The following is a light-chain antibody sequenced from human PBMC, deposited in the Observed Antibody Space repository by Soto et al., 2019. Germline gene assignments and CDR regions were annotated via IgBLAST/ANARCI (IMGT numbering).Light chain of an antibody. J-gene: IGKJ3*01. Sequence: EIVLTQSPGTLSLSPGERATVSCRASQSVASSHLAWCRQKPGQTPRLLIYDASSRATGIPDRISGSGSGTDFTLTISRLEPEDFAVYYCQQYGSSPQTFGPGTKVDIK. CDR3: QQYGSSPQT. CDR2: DAS. V-gene: IGKV3-20*01. CDR1: QSVASSH.